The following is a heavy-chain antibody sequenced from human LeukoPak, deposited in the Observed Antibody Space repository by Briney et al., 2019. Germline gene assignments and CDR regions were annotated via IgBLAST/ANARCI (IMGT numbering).Heavy chain of an antibody. CDR3: AKGDTS. D-gene: IGHD2-21*02. V-gene: IGHV3-30*02. CDR2: IRYNGSDK. CDR1: GFNFSNYD. Sequence: GGSLRLSCAASGFNFSNYDMHWVRQAPGKGLEWVAFIRYNGSDKYYADSVKGRFTISRDNSKNTLYLQMNSLRTEDTAVYYCAKGDTSWGQGTLVTVSS. J-gene: IGHJ5*02.